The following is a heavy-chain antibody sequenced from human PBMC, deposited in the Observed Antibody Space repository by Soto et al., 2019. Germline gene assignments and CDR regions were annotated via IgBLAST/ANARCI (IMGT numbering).Heavy chain of an antibody. CDR3: ARTRGVQDYYYGMDV. D-gene: IGHD1-1*01. Sequence: EVQLVESGGGLVQPGGSLRLSCAASGFTFSSYWMHWVRQAPGKGLVWVSCINSDGSSTSYADSVKGRFTISRDNAKNTLYLQMNSLRAEDTAVYYCARTRGVQDYYYGMDVWGQGTTVTVSS. V-gene: IGHV3-74*01. J-gene: IGHJ6*02. CDR1: GFTFSSYW. CDR2: INSDGSST.